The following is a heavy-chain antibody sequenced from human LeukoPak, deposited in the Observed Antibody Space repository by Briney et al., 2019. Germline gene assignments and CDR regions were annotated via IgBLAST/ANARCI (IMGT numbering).Heavy chain of an antibody. CDR2: IGGNGGST. D-gene: IGHD3-16*01. J-gene: IGHJ4*02. Sequence: GGSLRLSCSASGFTFNTYAMHWVRQAPGKGLEYVSGIGGNGGSTYYADSVKGRFTISRDNSKNTLYLQMSSLRPEDTAVYYCVKDGYDYVWGSFSYFDYWGQGTLVTVSS. CDR3: VKDGYDYVWGSFSYFDY. CDR1: GFTFNTYA. V-gene: IGHV3-64D*09.